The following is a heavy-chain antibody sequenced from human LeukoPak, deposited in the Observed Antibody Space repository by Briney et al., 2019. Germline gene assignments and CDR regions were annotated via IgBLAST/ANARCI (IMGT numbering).Heavy chain of an antibody. D-gene: IGHD4-17*01. CDR2: THSGGTA. CDR3: AKDTSTYGDLNWFDP. Sequence: PGGSLRLSCAASGFTVSGHYMSWVRQAPGKGLEWVSVTHSGGTAYYADSVKGRFTISRDNSKNTLFLQLNSLRAEDTAVYYCAKDTSTYGDLNWFDPWGQGTLVTVSS. J-gene: IGHJ5*02. V-gene: IGHV3-53*01. CDR1: GFTVSGHY.